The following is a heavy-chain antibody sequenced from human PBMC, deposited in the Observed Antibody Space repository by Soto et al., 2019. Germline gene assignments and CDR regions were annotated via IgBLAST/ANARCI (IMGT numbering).Heavy chain of an antibody. D-gene: IGHD6-19*01. Sequence: QVQLVQSGAEVKRSVASVRISCKASGYTFNRHDINWVRQATGQGPEWIGWMNPNSGNTGYAQKFQGRVTMTRDSSITTAYMDLSSLTSEDTAIYYCAREGLYGSIQDNTFDIWGQGTMVSVSS. J-gene: IGHJ3*02. V-gene: IGHV1-8*01. CDR1: GYTFNRHD. CDR3: AREGLYGSIQDNTFDI. CDR2: MNPNSGNT.